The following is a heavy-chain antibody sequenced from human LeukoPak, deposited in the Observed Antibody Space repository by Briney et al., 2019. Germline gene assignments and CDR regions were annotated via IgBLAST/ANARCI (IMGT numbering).Heavy chain of an antibody. CDR3: ARDFSSSSTVYYYYYMDV. V-gene: IGHV4-39*07. D-gene: IGHD6-6*01. J-gene: IGHJ6*03. Sequence: SETLSLTCTVSGGSISSSSYYWGWIRQPPGKGLEWIGSIYYSGSTYYNPSLKSRVTISLDTSKNQFSLKLSSVTAADTAIYYCARDFSSSSTVYYYYYMDVWGKGTTVTVSS. CDR2: IYYSGST. CDR1: GGSISSSSYY.